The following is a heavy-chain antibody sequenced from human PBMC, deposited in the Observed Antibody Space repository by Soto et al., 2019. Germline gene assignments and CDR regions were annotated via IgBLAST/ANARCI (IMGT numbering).Heavy chain of an antibody. D-gene: IGHD6-19*01. CDR2: IYHSGST. CDR1: GGSLSSGGYS. Sequence: LSLTCAVSGGSLSSGGYSWSWIRQPPGKGLEWIGYIYHSGSTYYNPSLKSRVTISVDRSKNQFSLKLSSVTAADTAVYYCARASGIAVAGLDYWGQGTLVTVS. J-gene: IGHJ4*02. CDR3: ARASGIAVAGLDY. V-gene: IGHV4-30-2*01.